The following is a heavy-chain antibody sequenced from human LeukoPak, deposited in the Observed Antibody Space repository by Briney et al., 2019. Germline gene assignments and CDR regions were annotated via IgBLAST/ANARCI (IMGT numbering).Heavy chain of an antibody. CDR3: ATLERNYYGSGKGVDY. Sequence: GRSLRLSCAASGFTFSSYAMSWVRQAPGKGLEWVSAISGSGGSTYYADSVKGRFTISRDNSKNTLYLQMNSLRAEDTAVYYCATLERNYYGSGKGVDYWGQGTLVTVSS. J-gene: IGHJ4*02. D-gene: IGHD3-10*01. V-gene: IGHV3-23*01. CDR1: GFTFSSYA. CDR2: ISGSGGST.